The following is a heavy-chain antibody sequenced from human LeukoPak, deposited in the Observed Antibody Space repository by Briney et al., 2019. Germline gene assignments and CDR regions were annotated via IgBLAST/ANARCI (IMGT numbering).Heavy chain of an antibody. D-gene: IGHD2-15*01. CDR3: ARGPCSGGNCHSEVGWYFDL. J-gene: IGHJ2*01. Sequence: GGSLRLSCTASGFIFSTYTMNWVRQAPGKGLEWVSSISSSSSYIYYADSVKGRFTISRDNAKNSLYLQMNSLRAEDTAVYYCARGPCSGGNCHSEVGWYFDLWGRGTQVTVSS. CDR2: ISSSSSYI. V-gene: IGHV3-21*01. CDR1: GFIFSTYT.